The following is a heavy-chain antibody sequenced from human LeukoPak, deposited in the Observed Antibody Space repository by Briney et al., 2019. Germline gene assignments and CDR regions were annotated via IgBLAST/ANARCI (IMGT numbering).Heavy chain of an antibody. D-gene: IGHD7-27*01. CDR1: GFTFSTYG. CDR2: ISGNGGTT. V-gene: IGHV3-23*01. J-gene: IGHJ4*02. Sequence: PGRSLRLSCAASGFTFSTYGMSWVRQAPGKGLEWVSAISGNGGTTYYADSVKGRFTISRDNSKNTLFLQMNTLRAEDAAVYYCAKDRHWGLDYWGQGALVTVSS. CDR3: AKDRHWGLDY.